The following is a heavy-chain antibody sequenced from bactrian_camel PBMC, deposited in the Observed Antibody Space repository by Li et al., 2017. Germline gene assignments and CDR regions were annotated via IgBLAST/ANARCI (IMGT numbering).Heavy chain of an antibody. CDR2: ILSDGTTT. V-gene: IGHV3S40*01. CDR1: GFVFSRYS. D-gene: IGHD3*01. Sequence: QLVESGGGLVQPGESLRLSCAASGFVFSRYSMSWVRQAPGKGLEWVSAILSDGTTTYYADSVKGRFTISLDNAKNTVHLQMNNLKAEDTAMYYCAAVPYFRCRFPGLGTSSDFPFWGQGTQVTVS. CDR3: AAVPYFRCRFPGLGTSSDFPF. J-gene: IGHJ6*01.